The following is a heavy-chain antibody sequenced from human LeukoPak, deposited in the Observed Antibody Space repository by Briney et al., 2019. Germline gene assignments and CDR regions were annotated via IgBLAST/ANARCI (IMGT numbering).Heavy chain of an antibody. D-gene: IGHD1-26*01. Sequence: ASVTVSCKASGYTFTGYYMHWVRQAPGQGLEWMGWINPNSGGTNYAQKFRGRATMTRDTSISTAYMELFSLTSDDTALYYCAREIDQVGKAKDYWGQGTLVTVSS. J-gene: IGHJ4*02. CDR3: AREIDQVGKAKDY. CDR2: INPNSGGT. V-gene: IGHV1-2*02. CDR1: GYTFTGYY.